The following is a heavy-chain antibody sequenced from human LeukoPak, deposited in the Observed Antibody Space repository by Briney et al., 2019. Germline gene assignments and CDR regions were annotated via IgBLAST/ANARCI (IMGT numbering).Heavy chain of an antibody. CDR2: ISAYNGNT. CDR3: ARDRGFYGSGSYYNYYYYYMDV. D-gene: IGHD3-10*01. Sequence: GASVKVSCKASGYTFTSYGISWVRQAPGQGLEWMGWISAYNGNTNYAQKLQGRVTMTTDTSTSTAYMELRSLRSDDTAVYYCARDRGFYGSGSYYNYYYYYMDVWGEGTTVTVSS. V-gene: IGHV1-18*01. J-gene: IGHJ6*03. CDR1: GYTFTSYG.